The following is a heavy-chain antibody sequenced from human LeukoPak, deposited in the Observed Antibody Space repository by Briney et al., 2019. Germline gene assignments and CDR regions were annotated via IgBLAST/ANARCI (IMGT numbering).Heavy chain of an antibody. J-gene: IGHJ4*02. D-gene: IGHD3-16*02. CDR3: ARETHWGSYRYFDY. Sequence: SVKISCKASGGTFSSYAISWVRQAPGQGLEWMGRIIPIFGTANYAQKFQGRVTITTDESTSTAYMELSSLRSEDTAVYYCARETHWGSYRYFDYWGQGTLVTVSS. V-gene: IGHV1-69*05. CDR1: GGTFSSYA. CDR2: IIPIFGTA.